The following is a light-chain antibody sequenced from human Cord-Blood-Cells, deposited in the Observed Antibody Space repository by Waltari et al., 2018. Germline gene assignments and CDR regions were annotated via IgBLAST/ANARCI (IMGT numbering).Light chain of an antibody. CDR2: EVS. CDR1: SSAVGSYTL. J-gene: IGLJ3*02. V-gene: IGLV2-23*02. CDR3: CSYAGSSTWV. Sequence: QSALTQPATVSGSPGQSITIPCTGTSSAVGSYTLVSWYQQHPGKAPKLMIYEVSKRPSGVSNRFSGSKSGNTASLTISGLQAEDEADYYCCSYAGSSTWVFGGGTKLTVL.